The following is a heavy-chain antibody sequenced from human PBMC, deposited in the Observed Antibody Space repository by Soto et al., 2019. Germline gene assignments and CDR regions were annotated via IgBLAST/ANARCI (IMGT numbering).Heavy chain of an antibody. J-gene: IGHJ5*02. V-gene: IGHV4-34*01. D-gene: IGHD5-12*01. CDR1: GGSFSGYY. Sequence: SETLSLTCAVHGGSFSGYYWDWIRQPPGKGLEWIGEVNHGGTSNYNPSLKSRAIISVDTSKNQFSLKLSSVTAADTAVYFCARERPDGARLDPRGQGTLGTVSS. CDR2: VNHGGTS. CDR3: ARERPDGARLDP.